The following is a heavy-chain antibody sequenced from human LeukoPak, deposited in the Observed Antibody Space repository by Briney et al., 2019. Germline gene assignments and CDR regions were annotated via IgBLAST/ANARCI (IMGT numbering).Heavy chain of an antibody. V-gene: IGHV3-23*01. J-gene: IGHJ4*02. CDR1: GFTFSSCV. CDR2: ITGSGDAA. CDR3: AKIQDWGRPSYFDY. D-gene: IGHD3-16*01. Sequence: GGSLRLSCAASGFTFSSCVMGWVRQAPGKGLEWVSVITGSGDAAYYADSVKGRFAISRDNSKNTLYLQMNSLRAEDTAGYYCAKIQDWGRPSYFDYWGQGTLVTVSS.